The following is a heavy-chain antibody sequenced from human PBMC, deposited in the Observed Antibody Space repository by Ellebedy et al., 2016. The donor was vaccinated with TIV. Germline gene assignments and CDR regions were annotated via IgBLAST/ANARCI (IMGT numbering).Heavy chain of an antibody. CDR2: ISSSSSYI. V-gene: IGHV3-21*01. D-gene: IGHD3-9*01. Sequence: GGSLRLXCAASGFTFSSYSMNWVHQAPGKGLEWVSSISSSSSYIYYADSVKGRFTISRDNAKNSLYLQMNSLRAEDTAVYYCARNFVAISSYYYGMDVWGQGTTVTVSS. CDR1: GFTFSSYS. J-gene: IGHJ6*02. CDR3: ARNFVAISSYYYGMDV.